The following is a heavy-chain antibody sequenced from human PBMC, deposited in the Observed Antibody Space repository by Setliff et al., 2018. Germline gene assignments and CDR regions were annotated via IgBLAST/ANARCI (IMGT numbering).Heavy chain of an antibody. CDR3: ARDTRMIAAAGTFGYYYYYMDV. D-gene: IGHD6-13*01. V-gene: IGHV1-18*01. J-gene: IGHJ6*03. Sequence: ASVKVSCKASGYTFTSYGISWGRQAPGQGLEWMGWISAYNGNTNYAQKLQGRVTMTTDTSTSTAYMELRSLRSDDTAVYYCARDTRMIAAAGTFGYYYYYMDVWCKGTTVTVSS. CDR2: ISAYNGNT. CDR1: GYTFTSYG.